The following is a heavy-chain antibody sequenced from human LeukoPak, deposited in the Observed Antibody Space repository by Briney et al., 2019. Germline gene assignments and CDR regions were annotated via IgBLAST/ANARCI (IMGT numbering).Heavy chain of an antibody. J-gene: IGHJ5*02. D-gene: IGHD2-2*01. Sequence: ASVKVSCKASGYTFSSYGISWVRQAPGQGLEWMGWISAYNGNTNYAQMVQGRVTMTTDTSTSTAYMEVRSLRSDDTAMYYCARDVGDIVTVPAAISVPWGQGTLVTVSS. CDR3: ARDVGDIVTVPAAISVP. CDR1: GYTFSSYG. CDR2: ISAYNGNT. V-gene: IGHV1-18*01.